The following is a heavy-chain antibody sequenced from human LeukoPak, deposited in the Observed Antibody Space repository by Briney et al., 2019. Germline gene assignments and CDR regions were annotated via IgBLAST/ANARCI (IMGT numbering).Heavy chain of an antibody. D-gene: IGHD6-6*01. J-gene: IGHJ4*02. CDR1: GGPISSYY. CDR2: IYYSGST. V-gene: IGHV4-59*12. CDR3: AGDGASYSSSSHFDY. Sequence: SETLSLTCTVSGGPISSYYWSWIRRPPGKGLEWSGCIYYSGSTNYNPSLKSRVTISVDTSKNEFSLKLSSVTAADTAVYYCAGDGASYSSSSHFDYWGQGTLVTVSS.